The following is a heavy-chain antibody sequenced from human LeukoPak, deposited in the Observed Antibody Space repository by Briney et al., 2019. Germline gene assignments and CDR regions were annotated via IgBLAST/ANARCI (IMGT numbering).Heavy chain of an antibody. Sequence: SPGGSLRLSCAASGFTFSDYYMSWIRQAPGKGLEWLSHISNSGSSIYYADSVKGRFTISRDNAKKTLYLQLNNLRAEDSAVYYCTRDRGNWGSVFWGQGTQVIVSS. D-gene: IGHD7-27*01. J-gene: IGHJ4*02. CDR3: TRDRGNWGSVF. CDR2: ISNSGSSI. CDR1: GFTFSDYY. V-gene: IGHV3-11*01.